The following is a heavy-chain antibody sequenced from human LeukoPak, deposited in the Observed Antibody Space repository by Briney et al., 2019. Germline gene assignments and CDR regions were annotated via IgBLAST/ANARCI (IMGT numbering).Heavy chain of an antibody. D-gene: IGHD2-21*02. CDR3: ARDQSSVVATAYYYYYYMDV. V-gene: IGHV3-21*01. CDR2: ISSSSSYI. J-gene: IGHJ6*03. CDR1: GFTFSSYS. Sequence: GGSLRLSCAASGFTFSSYSMNWVRQAPGKGLEWVSSISSSSSYIYYADSVKGRFTISRDNAKNSLYLQMNSLRAEDTAVYYCARDQSSVVATAYYYYYYMDVWGKGTTVTVSS.